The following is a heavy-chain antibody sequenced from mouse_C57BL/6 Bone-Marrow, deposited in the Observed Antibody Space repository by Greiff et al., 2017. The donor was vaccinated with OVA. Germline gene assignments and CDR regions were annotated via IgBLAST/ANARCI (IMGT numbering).Heavy chain of an antibody. V-gene: IGHV1-75*01. CDR2: IFPGSGST. Sequence: VQLQESGPELVKPGASVKISCKASGYTFTDYYINWVKQRPGQGLEWIGWIFPGSGSTYYNEKFKGKATLTVDKSSSTADMLLSSLTSEDSAVYFCARSWGWVDYWGQGTTLTVSS. J-gene: IGHJ2*01. CDR3: ARSWGWVDY. CDR1: GYTFTDYY.